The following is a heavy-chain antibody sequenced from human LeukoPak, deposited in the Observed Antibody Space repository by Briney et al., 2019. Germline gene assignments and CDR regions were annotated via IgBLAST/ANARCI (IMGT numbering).Heavy chain of an antibody. CDR2: IRYDGGKK. V-gene: IGHV3-30*02. J-gene: IGHJ6*02. CDR3: AKREDGSGRNYDMDV. D-gene: IGHD3-10*01. Sequence: GRSLRLSCAASGFTFRSHGMHWVRQAPGMGLEWVAYIRYDGGKKYHADSVKGRFTISRDNPKNTLYLQMNSLRAEDTAVYYCAKREDGSGRNYDMDVWGQGTTVTVSS. CDR1: GFTFRSHG.